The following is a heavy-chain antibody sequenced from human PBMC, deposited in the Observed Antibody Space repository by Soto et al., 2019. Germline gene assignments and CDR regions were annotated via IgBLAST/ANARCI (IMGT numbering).Heavy chain of an antibody. V-gene: IGHV4-31*01. J-gene: IGHJ4*02. CDR2: IYYSGST. CDR1: GGSISSGGYY. CDR3: ASRYCSGGSCYPMIDY. D-gene: IGHD2-15*01. Sequence: QVQLQESGPGLVKPSQTLSLTCTVSGGSISSGGYYWSWIRQHPGKGLEWIGYIYYSGSTYYNPSLKSPVTIPVDTSKNQFSLKLSSVTAADTAVYYCASRYCSGGSCYPMIDYWGQGTLVTVSS.